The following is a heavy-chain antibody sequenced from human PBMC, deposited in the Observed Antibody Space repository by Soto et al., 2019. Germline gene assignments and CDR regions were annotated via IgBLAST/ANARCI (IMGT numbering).Heavy chain of an antibody. V-gene: IGHV4-61*01. D-gene: IGHD3-22*01. CDR3: ARVTGYYDSSGYYYVLVGGGAFDI. Sequence: NPSETLSLTCTVSGGSVSSGSYYWSWIRQPPGKGLEWIGYIYYSGSANYNPSLKSRVTISVDTSKNQFSLKLSSVTAADTAVYYCARVTGYYDSSGYYYVLVGGGAFDIWGQGTMVTVSS. CDR2: IYYSGSA. CDR1: GGSVSSGSYY. J-gene: IGHJ3*02.